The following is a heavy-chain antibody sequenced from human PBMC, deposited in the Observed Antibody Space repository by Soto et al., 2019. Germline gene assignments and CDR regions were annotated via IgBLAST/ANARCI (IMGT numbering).Heavy chain of an antibody. Sequence: GGSLRLSCAASGFAFSDYYMTWIRQAPGKGLEWISYITSSSATSIFDTNYADSVKGRFTISRDNARNSLYLHLNSLRAEDTGVYYCARGRSGDFFDYWGQGTLVTSPQ. V-gene: IGHV3-11*06. CDR1: GFAFSDYY. D-gene: IGHD4-17*01. CDR3: ARGRSGDFFDY. CDR2: ITSSSATSIFDT. J-gene: IGHJ4*02.